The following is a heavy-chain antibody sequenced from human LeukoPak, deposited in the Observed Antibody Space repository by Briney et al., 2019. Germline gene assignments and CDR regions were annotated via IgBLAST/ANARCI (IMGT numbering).Heavy chain of an antibody. J-gene: IGHJ4*02. D-gene: IGHD6-13*01. CDR3: ARDPRLSELVPGFDY. V-gene: IGHV3-30-3*01. Sequence: GGSLRLSCAASGFTFSSYAMHWVRQAPGKGLEWVAVISYDGSNKYYADSVKGRFTISRDNSKNTLYLQMNSLRAEDTAVYYCARDPRLSELVPGFDYWGQGTLVTVSS. CDR1: GFTFSSYA. CDR2: ISYDGSNK.